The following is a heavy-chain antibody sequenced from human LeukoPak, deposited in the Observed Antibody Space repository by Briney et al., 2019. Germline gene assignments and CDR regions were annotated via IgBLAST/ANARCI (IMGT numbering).Heavy chain of an antibody. D-gene: IGHD6-19*01. V-gene: IGHV3-53*01. J-gene: IGHJ1*01. CDR1: GFTFSSYA. CDR2: IYSGGST. CDR3: ARGSGWYAEYFQH. Sequence: GGSLRLSCAASGFTFSSYAMSWVRQAPGKGLEWVSVIYSGGSTYYADSVKGRFTISRDNSKNTLYLQMNSLRAEDTAVYYCARGSGWYAEYFQHWGQGTLVTVSS.